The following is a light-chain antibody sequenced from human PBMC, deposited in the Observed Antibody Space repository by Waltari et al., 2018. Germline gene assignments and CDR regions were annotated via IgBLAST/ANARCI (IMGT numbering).Light chain of an antibody. CDR1: QSVSRA. Sequence: EIVLTQSPGTLSLPLGERATVSCRASQSVSRALAWYQQKPGQAPRLLIYGASTRATGIPDRFSGSGSGTDFSLTISRLEPDDFVVYYCQHYLRLPVTFGQGTTVEI. CDR2: GAS. V-gene: IGKV3-20*01. J-gene: IGKJ1*01. CDR3: QHYLRLPVT.